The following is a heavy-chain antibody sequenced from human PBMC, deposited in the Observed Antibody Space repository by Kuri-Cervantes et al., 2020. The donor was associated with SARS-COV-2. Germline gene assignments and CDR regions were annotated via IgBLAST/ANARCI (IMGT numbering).Heavy chain of an antibody. Sequence: GESLKISCAASGFTFSHFGMFWVRQAPGKGLEWVAFIRYDGNYKTYADAVKGRFTISRDNSKNTLYLQMDNLRAEDRAVYYCAKDRRGSGPFDYWGQGTLVTVSS. D-gene: IGHD3-10*01. CDR3: AKDRRGSGPFDY. V-gene: IGHV3-30*02. CDR1: GFTFSHFG. J-gene: IGHJ4*02. CDR2: IRYDGNYK.